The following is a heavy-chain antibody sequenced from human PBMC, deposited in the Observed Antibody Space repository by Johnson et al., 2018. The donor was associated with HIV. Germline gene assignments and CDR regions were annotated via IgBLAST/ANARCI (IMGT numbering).Heavy chain of an antibody. V-gene: IGHV3-30*14. J-gene: IGHJ3*02. D-gene: IGHD3-16*01. CDR3: ARDYETI. Sequence: QVQLVESGGGLVQPGGSLRLSCAASGFTFSSYAMHWVRQAPGKGLEWVAVIYSAGGTYYADSVKGRFTISRDNSKDTLYLEMNSLRAEDTAVYYCARDYETIWGQGTMVTVSS. CDR2: IYSAGGT. CDR1: GFTFSSYA.